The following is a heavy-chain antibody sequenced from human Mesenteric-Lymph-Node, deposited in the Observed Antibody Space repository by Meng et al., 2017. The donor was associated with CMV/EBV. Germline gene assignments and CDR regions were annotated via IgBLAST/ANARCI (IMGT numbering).Heavy chain of an antibody. CDR3: ARGGYYGMDV. CDR2: ISSSSTI. J-gene: IGHJ6*02. Sequence: GGSLRLSCAASGFTFSDYYMNWVRQAPGEGLEWVSSISSSSTIYYADSVKGRFTISRDNAKNSLYLQMNSLRAEDTAVYYCARGGYYGMDVWGQGTTVTVSS. CDR1: GFTFSDYY. V-gene: IGHV3-69-1*01.